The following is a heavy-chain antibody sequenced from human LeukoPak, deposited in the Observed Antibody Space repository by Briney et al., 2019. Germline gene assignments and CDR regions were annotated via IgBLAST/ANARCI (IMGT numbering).Heavy chain of an antibody. CDR3: ARGNGWSGLAGMDV. V-gene: IGHV4-34*01. D-gene: IGHD3-3*01. CDR2: INHSGST. J-gene: IGHJ6*02. Sequence: SETLSLTCAVYGGSFSNYYWSWIRQPPGKGLEWIGEINHSGSTNYNPSFKSRVTKSVDTSKNQFSLKLSSVTAADTAVYYCARGNGWSGLAGMDVWGQGTTVTISS. CDR1: GGSFSNYY.